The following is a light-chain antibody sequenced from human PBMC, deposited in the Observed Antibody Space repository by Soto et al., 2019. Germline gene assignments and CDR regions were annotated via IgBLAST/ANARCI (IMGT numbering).Light chain of an antibody. V-gene: IGKV3-11*01. CDR1: KSVSSY. J-gene: IGKJ4*01. CDR3: QQRSNWPPGLT. Sequence: EIVLTQSPATLSLSPGERATLSCRASKSVSSYLAWYQQKPGQAPRLLIYDASNRATGIPARFSGSGSGTDFTLTISSLEPEDFAVYYCQQRSNWPPGLTFGGGTKVEIK. CDR2: DAS.